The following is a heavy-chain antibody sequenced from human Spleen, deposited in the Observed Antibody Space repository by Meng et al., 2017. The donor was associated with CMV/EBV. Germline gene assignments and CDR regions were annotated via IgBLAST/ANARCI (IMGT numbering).Heavy chain of an antibody. CDR1: GYTFTGYY. D-gene: IGHD2-15*01. V-gene: IGHV1-2*02. CDR2: INPNSGTT. CDR3: ARGGRGSGSYLGY. Sequence: ASVKVSCKASGYTFTGYYMHWVRQAPGQGLEWMGWINPNSGTTNYAQKFQGRVTMTRDTSINTAYMELNSLRFDDTAVYYCARGGRGSGSYLGYWGQGTLVTVSS. J-gene: IGHJ4*02.